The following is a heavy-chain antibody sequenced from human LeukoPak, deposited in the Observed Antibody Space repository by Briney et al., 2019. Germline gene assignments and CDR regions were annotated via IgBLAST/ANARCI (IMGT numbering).Heavy chain of an antibody. J-gene: IGHJ4*02. CDR3: ARHLPGDYVPSYYFDY. CDR1: GGSLSSYY. CDR2: IYYSGST. D-gene: IGHD4-17*01. Sequence: SETLSLTCTVSGGSLSSYYWSWIRQPPGKGLEWIGYIYYSGSTNYNPSLKSRVTISVDTSKNQFSLKLSSVTAADTAVYYCARHLPGDYVPSYYFDYWGQGTLVTVSS. V-gene: IGHV4-59*08.